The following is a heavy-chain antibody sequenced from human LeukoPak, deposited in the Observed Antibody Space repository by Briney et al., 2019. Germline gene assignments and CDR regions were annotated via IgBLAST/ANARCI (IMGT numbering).Heavy chain of an antibody. CDR3: ARSRYGSGSYYNK. V-gene: IGHV4-34*01. D-gene: IGHD3-10*01. Sequence: PSETLSLTRAVYGGSFSGYYWSWIRQPPGKGLEWIGEINHSGSTNYNPSLKSRVTISVDTSKNQFSLKLSSVTAADTAVYYCARSRYGSGSYYNKWGQGTLVTVSS. CDR1: GGSFSGYY. CDR2: INHSGST. J-gene: IGHJ4*02.